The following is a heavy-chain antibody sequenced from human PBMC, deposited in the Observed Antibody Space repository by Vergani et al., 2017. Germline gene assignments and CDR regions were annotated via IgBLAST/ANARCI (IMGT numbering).Heavy chain of an antibody. J-gene: IGHJ3*02. V-gene: IGHV4-39*07. CDR1: GASIRSSNYY. D-gene: IGHD3-10*01. CDR2: IYYSGST. Sequence: QLQLQESGPGLVKPSATLSLTCSVSGASIRSSNYYWGWIRQPPGKGLEWIASIYYSGSTYYNPSLKSRVTISVDTSKNQFSLKLSSVTAADTAVYYCARGGVTMVRGVPDAFDIWGQGTMVTVSS. CDR3: ARGGVTMVRGVPDAFDI.